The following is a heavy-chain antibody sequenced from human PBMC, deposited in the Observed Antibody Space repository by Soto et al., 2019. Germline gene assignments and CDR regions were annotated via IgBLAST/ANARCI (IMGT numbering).Heavy chain of an antibody. V-gene: IGHV3-23*01. J-gene: IGHJ6*02. CDR1: GFTFSSYA. CDR3: AKWGNDWGYYYYGMNV. D-gene: IGHD7-27*01. Sequence: EVQLLESGVGLVQPGGSQGLSGAASGFTFSSYAMSWVREAPGKGLEWVSAISDSGDTSYYADSVKGRFTISRDNSKNTLYLHMSSLRAEDTAVYYCAKWGNDWGYYYYGMNVWGQGTTVTVSS. CDR2: ISDSGDTS.